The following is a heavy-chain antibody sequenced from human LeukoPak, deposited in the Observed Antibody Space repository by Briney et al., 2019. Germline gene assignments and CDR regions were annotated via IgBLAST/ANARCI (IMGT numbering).Heavy chain of an antibody. CDR2: IYPGDSDT. V-gene: IGHV5-51*01. CDR3: ARRADIVVVPAAPYYFDY. Sequence: GESLKISCKGSGYIFTSYWIGWVRQMPGKGLEWMGIIYPGDSDTRYSPSFQGQVTISADKSISTAYLQWSSLKASDTAMYYCARRADIVVVPAAPYYFDYWGQGTLVTVSS. D-gene: IGHD2-2*01. CDR1: GYIFTSYW. J-gene: IGHJ4*02.